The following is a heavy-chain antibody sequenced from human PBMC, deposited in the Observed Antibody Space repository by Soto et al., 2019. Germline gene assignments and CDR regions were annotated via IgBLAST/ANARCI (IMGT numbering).Heavy chain of an antibody. D-gene: IGHD2-15*01. CDR1: GGSISSGGYD. Sequence: SETLSLSCTVSGGSISSGGYDWSWIRQHPGKGLEWIGYIYYSGSTYYNPSLKSRVTISVDTSKNQFSLKLSSVTAADTAVYYCAREGVGGDIVVVVAATGAFDIWGQGTMVTVSS. CDR2: IYYSGST. V-gene: IGHV4-31*03. J-gene: IGHJ3*02. CDR3: AREGVGGDIVVVVAATGAFDI.